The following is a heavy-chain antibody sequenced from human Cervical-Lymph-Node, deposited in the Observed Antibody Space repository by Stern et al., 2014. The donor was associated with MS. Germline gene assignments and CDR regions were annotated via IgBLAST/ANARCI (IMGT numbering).Heavy chain of an antibody. J-gene: IGHJ5*01. CDR3: ARDGYGWFDS. D-gene: IGHD2-2*03. Sequence: EVQLEESGGGLVQPGGSLRLSCAASGFSFKDYWMTWVRQAPGKGLGWVANIRQDGAEIYYVDSMKGRVTISRDNAKNSLYLHMSSLRTEDTAVYYCARDGYGWFDSWGQGTLVTVSS. CDR2: IRQDGAEI. V-gene: IGHV3-7*01. CDR1: GFSFKDYW.